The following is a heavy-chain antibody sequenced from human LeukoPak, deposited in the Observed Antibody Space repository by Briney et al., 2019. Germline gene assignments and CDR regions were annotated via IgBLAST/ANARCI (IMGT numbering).Heavy chain of an antibody. CDR2: ISGSGANT. J-gene: IGHJ4*02. CDR3: AKYSDSTGAHYFDY. V-gene: IGHV3-23*01. D-gene: IGHD2/OR15-2a*01. CDR1: GFTFSTHW. Sequence: TGGSLRLSCTASGFTFSTHWMTWVRQAPGKGLEWVSTISGSGANTYYADSVKGRFTISRDNSKNTLSLQMNSLRVEDTALYYCAKYSDSTGAHYFDYWGQGTLVTVSS.